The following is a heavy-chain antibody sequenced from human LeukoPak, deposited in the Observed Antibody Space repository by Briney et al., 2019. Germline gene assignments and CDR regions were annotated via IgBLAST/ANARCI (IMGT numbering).Heavy chain of an antibody. J-gene: IGHJ5*01. CDR1: GFTFSSYA. CDR3: ARDNWVDC. V-gene: IGHV3-23*01. CDR2: ISGSGGST. Sequence: GGSLRLSCAASGFTFSSYAMSWVRQAPGKGLEWVSAISGSGGSTYYADSVKGRFTISRDSAKNSLYLQMNSLKVEDTAIYYCARDNWVDCWGQGTLVTVSS.